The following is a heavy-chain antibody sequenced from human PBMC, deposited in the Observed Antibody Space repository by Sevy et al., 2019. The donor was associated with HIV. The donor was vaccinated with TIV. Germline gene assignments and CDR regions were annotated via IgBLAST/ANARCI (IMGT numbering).Heavy chain of an antibody. CDR3: ARDPSYSYGPWNYYYYYYMDV. CDR2: ISSSSSTI. D-gene: IGHD5-18*01. V-gene: IGHV3-48*02. CDR1: GFTFSSYS. Sequence: GGSLRLSCAASGFTFSSYSMNWVRQAPGKGLELVSYISSSSSTIYYADSVKGRFTISRDNAKNSLYLQMNSLRDEDTAVYYCARDPSYSYGPWNYYYYYYMDVWGKGTTVTVSS. J-gene: IGHJ6*03.